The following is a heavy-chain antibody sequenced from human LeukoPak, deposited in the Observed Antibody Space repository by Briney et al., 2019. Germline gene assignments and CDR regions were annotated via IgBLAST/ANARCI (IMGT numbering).Heavy chain of an antibody. CDR3: ARVSITMVRGVIFGTRGNYYYYYMDV. V-gene: IGHV1-8*03. J-gene: IGHJ6*03. D-gene: IGHD3-10*01. CDR2: MNPNSGNT. Sequence: GASVKVSCKASGYTFTSYDINWVRQATGQGLEWMGWMNPNSGNTGYAQKFQGRVTITRNTSISTAYMELSSLRSEDTAVYYCARVSITMVRGVIFGTRGNYYYYYMDVWGKGTTVTVSS. CDR1: GYTFTSYD.